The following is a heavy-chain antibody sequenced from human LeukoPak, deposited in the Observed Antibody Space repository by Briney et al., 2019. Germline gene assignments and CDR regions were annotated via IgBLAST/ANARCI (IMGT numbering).Heavy chain of an antibody. CDR2: IYYSGST. D-gene: IGHD6-13*01. CDR1: GGSISSSSYY. CDR3: ARGRDSSSWYVDY. Sequence: SETLSLTCTVSGGSISSSSYYWGWIRQPPGKGLEWIGSIYYSGSTYYNPSLKSRVTMSVDTSKNQFSLKLSSVTAADTAVYYCARGRDSSSWYVDYWGQGTLVTVSS. J-gene: IGHJ4*02. V-gene: IGHV4-39*07.